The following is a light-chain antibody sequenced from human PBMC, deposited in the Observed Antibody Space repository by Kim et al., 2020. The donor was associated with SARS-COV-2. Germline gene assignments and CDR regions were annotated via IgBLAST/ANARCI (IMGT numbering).Light chain of an antibody. J-gene: IGLJ3*02. CDR1: STNNVASYD. V-gene: IGLV1-40*01. CDR3: QAYDGSLSGWV. Sequence: KGTIICSEGSTNNVASYDVHWYQLLPGTAPKLLIYENVKRPSGVPDRFSGSKSGTSASLAISGLQAGDEADYYCQAYDGSLSGWVFGGGTQLTVL. CDR2: ENV.